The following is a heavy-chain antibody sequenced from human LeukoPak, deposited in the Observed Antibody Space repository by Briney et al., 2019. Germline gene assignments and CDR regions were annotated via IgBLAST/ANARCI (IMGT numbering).Heavy chain of an antibody. CDR1: GYTFTSYG. Sequence: ASVKVSCKASGYTFTSYGISWVRQAPGQGLEWMGWISAYNGNTNYAQKLQGRVTMTTDTSTSTAYMELRSLRSDDTAVYYCAREILWFGESHFDYWGQGTLVTVSS. CDR2: ISAYNGNT. D-gene: IGHD3-10*01. J-gene: IGHJ4*02. CDR3: AREILWFGESHFDY. V-gene: IGHV1-18*01.